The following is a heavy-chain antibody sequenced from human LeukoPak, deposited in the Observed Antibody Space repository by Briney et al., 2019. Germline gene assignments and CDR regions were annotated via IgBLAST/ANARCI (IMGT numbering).Heavy chain of an antibody. CDR2: ISGSGGST. CDR1: GFTFCRHA. V-gene: IGHV3-23*01. CDR3: ATERTGYSSSSFDY. J-gene: IGHJ4*02. Sequence: GGAPRPSRATPGFTFCRHALSLGRPAPREGAEGGSAISGSGGSTYYADSVKGRFTISRDNSKNTLYLQMNSLRAEDTAVYYCATERTGYSSSSFDYWGQGTLVTVSS. D-gene: IGHD6-13*01.